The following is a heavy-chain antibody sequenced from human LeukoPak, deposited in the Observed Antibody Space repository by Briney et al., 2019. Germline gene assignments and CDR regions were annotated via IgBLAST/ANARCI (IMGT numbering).Heavy chain of an antibody. CDR1: GFTFSSYW. D-gene: IGHD3-22*01. V-gene: IGHV3-74*01. J-gene: IGHJ6*02. CDR3: AREYYYDSSGASYGMDV. CDR2: INSDGSST. Sequence: PGRSLRLSCAASGFTFSSYWMHWVRQAPGKGLVWVSRINSDGSSTSYADSVKGRFTISRDNAKNTLYLQMNSLRAEDTAVYYCAREYYYDSSGASYGMDVWGQGTTVTVSS.